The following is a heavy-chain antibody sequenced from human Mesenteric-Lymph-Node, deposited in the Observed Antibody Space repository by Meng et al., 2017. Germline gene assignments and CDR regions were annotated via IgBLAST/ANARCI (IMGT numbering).Heavy chain of an antibody. D-gene: IGHD4-23*01. CDR2: ISYDGSNK. Sequence: GESLKISCAASGFTFSSYAMHWVRQAPGKGLEWVAVISYDGSNKYYADSVKGRFTVSRDNAKNSLYLEMNSLRAEDTAVYYCARGHPSSTTVVTYFDYWGQGTLVTVSS. J-gene: IGHJ4*02. CDR1: GFTFSSYA. CDR3: ARGHPSSTTVVTYFDY. V-gene: IGHV3-30*04.